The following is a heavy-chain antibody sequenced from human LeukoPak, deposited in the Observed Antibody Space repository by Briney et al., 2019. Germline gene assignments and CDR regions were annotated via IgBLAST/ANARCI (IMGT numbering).Heavy chain of an antibody. CDR2: INHSGST. J-gene: IGHJ5*02. CDR1: GFSISSSYY. Sequence: PSETLSLTCTVSGFSISSSYYWAWIRQPPGKGLEWIGEINHSGSTNYNPSLKSRVTISVDTSKNQFSLKLSSVTAADTAVYYCASYVGWNNWFDPWGQGTLVTVSS. D-gene: IGHD1-26*01. CDR3: ASYVGWNNWFDP. V-gene: IGHV4-38-2*02.